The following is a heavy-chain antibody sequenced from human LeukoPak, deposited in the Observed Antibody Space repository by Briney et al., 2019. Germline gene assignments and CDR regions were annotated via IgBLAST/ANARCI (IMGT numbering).Heavy chain of an antibody. J-gene: IGHJ5*02. CDR2: IYSGGST. CDR1: GFTVSSNY. D-gene: IGHD3-22*01. V-gene: IGHV3-53*01. CDR3: ARDSGYYDSSGSLVAWFDP. Sequence: GGSLRLSCAASGFTVSSNYMSWVRQAPGKGLEWVSVIYSGGSTYYADSVKGRFTISRDNSKNTLYPQMNSLRAEDTAVYYCARDSGYYDSSGSLVAWFDPWGQGTLVTVSS.